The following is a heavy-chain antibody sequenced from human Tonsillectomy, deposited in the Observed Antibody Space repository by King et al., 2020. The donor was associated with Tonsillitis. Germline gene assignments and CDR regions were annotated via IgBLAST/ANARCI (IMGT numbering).Heavy chain of an antibody. CDR1: GYTFTAYH. Sequence: VQLVESGAEVKKPGASVKVSCKASGYTFTAYHIFWVRQAPGEGLEWMGWINPNSGGTKYAQKFQGRVTMSRDKSITTAYMELSSLRSDDTAVYYCAREFYDVLGGLWGDDRLFYLDFWGQGTRVTVSS. V-gene: IGHV1-2*02. CDR2: INPNSGGT. CDR3: AREFYDVLGGLWGDDRLFYLDF. D-gene: IGHD3-9*01. J-gene: IGHJ4*02.